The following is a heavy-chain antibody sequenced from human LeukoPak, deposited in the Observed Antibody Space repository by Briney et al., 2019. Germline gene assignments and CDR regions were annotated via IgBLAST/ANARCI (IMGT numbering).Heavy chain of an antibody. V-gene: IGHV3-21*04. D-gene: IGHD5-18*01. CDR3: AKGVGGYSYGVFDY. CDR2: ISSGGNYV. CDR1: GFPFSSYT. Sequence: GGSLRLSCAASGFPFSSYTMNWVRQAPGKGLEWVSSISSGGNYVYYADSMKGRFTISRDNSKNTLYLQMNSLRAEDTAVYYCAKGVGGYSYGVFDYWGRGTLVTVSS. J-gene: IGHJ4*02.